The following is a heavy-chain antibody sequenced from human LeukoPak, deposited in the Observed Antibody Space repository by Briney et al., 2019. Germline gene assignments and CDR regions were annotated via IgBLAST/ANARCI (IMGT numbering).Heavy chain of an antibody. CDR1: GGSISSYY. CDR2: IYYSGST. J-gene: IGHJ4*02. Sequence: SETLSLTCTVSGGSISSYYWSWIRQPPGKGLEWIGYIYYSGSTNYNPSLKSRVTISVDTSKNQFSLKLSSVTAADTAVYYCARRSPADFDWLDHYFDYWGQGTLVTVSS. D-gene: IGHD3-9*01. V-gene: IGHV4-59*08. CDR3: ARRSPADFDWLDHYFDY.